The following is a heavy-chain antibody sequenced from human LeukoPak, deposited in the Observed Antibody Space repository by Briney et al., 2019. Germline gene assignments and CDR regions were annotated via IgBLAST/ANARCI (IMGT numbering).Heavy chain of an antibody. CDR2: IYCSGST. D-gene: IGHD2/OR15-2a*01. J-gene: IGHJ4*02. CDR3: ARMRGTTLFDY. CDR1: GGSISSYY. V-gene: IGHV4-59*01. Sequence: SETLSLTCTVSGGSISSYYWSWIRQPPGKGLEWIGYIYCSGSTNYNPSLKSRVTISVDTSKNQFSLKLSSVTAADTAVYYCARMRGTTLFDYWGQGTLVTVSS.